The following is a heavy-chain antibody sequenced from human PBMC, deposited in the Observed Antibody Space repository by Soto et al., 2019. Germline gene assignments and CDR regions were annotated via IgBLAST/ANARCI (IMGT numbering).Heavy chain of an antibody. CDR1: GGSINNTNYS. CDR3: ARGGIAARPFDY. CDR2: IYYNGRT. V-gene: IGHV4-39*01. D-gene: IGHD6-6*01. Sequence: ASETLSLTCSVSGGSINNTNYSWVWIRQPPGKGLEWIGMIYYNGRTYYSESLKSRVTISVDPSKNQISLKLSSVTAADTAVYYCARGGIAARPFDYWGQGTLVTVSS. J-gene: IGHJ4*02.